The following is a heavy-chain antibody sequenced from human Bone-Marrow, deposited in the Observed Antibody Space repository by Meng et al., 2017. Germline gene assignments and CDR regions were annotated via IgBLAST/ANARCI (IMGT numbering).Heavy chain of an antibody. V-gene: IGHV1-8*03. CDR2: MNPNSGNT. Sequence: ASVKVSCKASGYTFTSYDINWVRQATGQGLEWMGWMNPNSGNTGYAQKFQGRVTITRNTSISTAYMELSSLRSEDTAVYYCARVPYTMVRGVIIWVWHDAFDIWGQGTMVTVSS. CDR1: GYTFTSYD. J-gene: IGHJ3*02. CDR3: ARVPYTMVRGVIIWVWHDAFDI. D-gene: IGHD3-10*01.